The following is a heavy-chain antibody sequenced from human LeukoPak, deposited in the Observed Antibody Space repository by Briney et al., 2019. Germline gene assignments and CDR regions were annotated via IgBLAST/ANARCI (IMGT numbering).Heavy chain of an antibody. J-gene: IGHJ2*01. CDR2: IYYSGST. CDR1: GGSISSSSYY. Sequence: PSETLSLTCTVSGGSISSSSYYWGWIRQPPGRGLEWIGSIYYSGSTYYNPSLKSRVTISVDTSKNQFSLKLSSVTAADTAVYYCARPRSWYFDLWGRGTLVTVSS. V-gene: IGHV4-39*07. CDR3: ARPRSWYFDL. D-gene: IGHD3-3*01.